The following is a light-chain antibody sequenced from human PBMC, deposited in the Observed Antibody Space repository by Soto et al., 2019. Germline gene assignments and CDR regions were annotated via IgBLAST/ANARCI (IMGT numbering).Light chain of an antibody. Sequence: NSSDVGGYNYVSWYQQHPGKAPKLMIYDVSNRPSGVSNRFSGSKSGNTASLTISGLQAEDEADYYCSSYTSSSTSFGTVTKVTVL. J-gene: IGLJ1*01. V-gene: IGLV2-14*04. CDR1: SSDVGGYNY. CDR3: SSYTSSSTS. CDR2: DVS.